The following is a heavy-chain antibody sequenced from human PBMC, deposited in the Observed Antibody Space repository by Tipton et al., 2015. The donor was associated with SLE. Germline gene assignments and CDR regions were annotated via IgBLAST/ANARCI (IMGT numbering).Heavy chain of an antibody. CDR2: IKQDGSEK. D-gene: IGHD6-19*01. Sequence: GSLRLSCAASGFTFSSYWMSWVRQAPGKGLEWVANIKQDGSEKYYVDSVKGRFTISRDNAKNSLYLQMNSLRAEDTAVYYCARDREYSSGWYWYFDLWGRGTLVTVSS. J-gene: IGHJ2*01. V-gene: IGHV3-7*01. CDR1: GFTFSSYW. CDR3: ARDREYSSGWYWYFDL.